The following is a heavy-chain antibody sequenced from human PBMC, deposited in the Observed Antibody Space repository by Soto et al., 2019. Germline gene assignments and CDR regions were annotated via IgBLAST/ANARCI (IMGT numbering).Heavy chain of an antibody. J-gene: IGHJ5*02. D-gene: IGHD3-10*01. Sequence: GGSLRLSCAASGFTFSSYSMNWVRQAPGKGLEWVSYISSSSSTIYYADSVKGRFTISRDNAKNSLYLQMNSLRAEDTAVYYCARDLLWFGEFPGPSYNWFDPWGQGTLVTVSS. CDR2: ISSSSSTI. CDR3: ARDLLWFGEFPGPSYNWFDP. CDR1: GFTFSSYS. V-gene: IGHV3-48*01.